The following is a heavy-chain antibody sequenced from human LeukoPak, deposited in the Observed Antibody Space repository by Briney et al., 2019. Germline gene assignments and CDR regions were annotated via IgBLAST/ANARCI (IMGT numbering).Heavy chain of an antibody. D-gene: IGHD4-17*01. Sequence: SETLSLTSTVSNGSISSYYWSWVRQPAWKGLEWIGRISASGSTNYNPSLKSRVTMSVDTSKNQFSLNLTSVTAADTAVYYCAREITVTRPFDYWGQGTLVTVSS. CDR2: ISASGST. J-gene: IGHJ4*02. V-gene: IGHV4-4*07. CDR3: AREITVTRPFDY. CDR1: NGSISSYY.